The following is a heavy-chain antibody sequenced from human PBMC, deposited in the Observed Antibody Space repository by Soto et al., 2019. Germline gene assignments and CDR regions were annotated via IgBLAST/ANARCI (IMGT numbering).Heavy chain of an antibody. Sequence: VGSLRLSCAASGFTFSSYGMSWVRQAPGKGLEWVSKISGSDGSTYFADSVKGRFTISRDNAKNTLYLQMNSLRAEDTAVYYCAKDRLGRVISAFDCWGQGTLVTVSS. CDR2: ISGSDGST. J-gene: IGHJ4*02. CDR3: AKDRLGRVISAFDC. D-gene: IGHD3-16*02. CDR1: GFTFSSYG. V-gene: IGHV3-23*01.